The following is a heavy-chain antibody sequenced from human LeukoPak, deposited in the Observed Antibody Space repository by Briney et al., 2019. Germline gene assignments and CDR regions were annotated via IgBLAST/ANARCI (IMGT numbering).Heavy chain of an antibody. D-gene: IGHD4-17*01. CDR3: AKAPYGDYAWYFDL. V-gene: IGHV3-23*01. Sequence: GGSLRLSCAASGFTFSNYGMNWVRQAPGKGLEWVSAISGSGGSTYYADSVKGRFTISRDNSKNTLYLQMNSLRAEDTAVYYCAKAPYGDYAWYFDLWGRGTLVTVSS. CDR2: ISGSGGST. J-gene: IGHJ2*01. CDR1: GFTFSNYG.